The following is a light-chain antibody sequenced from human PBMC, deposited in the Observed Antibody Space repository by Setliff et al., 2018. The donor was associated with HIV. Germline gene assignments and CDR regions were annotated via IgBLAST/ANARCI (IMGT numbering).Light chain of an antibody. CDR1: QSVLYRSNSKNY. Sequence: DIVMTQSPDSLPVSLGERATINCKSSQSVLYRSNSKNYLARYQQKPGQPPKLLIYWASTRESGVPDRFIGSGSGTDFTLTISSLQAEDVAVYYCQQYYSTPQTFGQGTKVDIK. CDR3: QQYYSTPQT. CDR2: WAS. J-gene: IGKJ1*01. V-gene: IGKV4-1*01.